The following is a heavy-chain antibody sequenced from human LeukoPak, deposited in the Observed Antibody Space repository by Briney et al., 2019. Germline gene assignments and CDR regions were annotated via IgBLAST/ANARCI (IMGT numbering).Heavy chain of an antibody. V-gene: IGHV5-51*01. CDR2: INSGDSDT. D-gene: IGHD5-12*01. CDR3: ARDRSGYDLYDAFDI. CDR1: GYSFTSYW. J-gene: IGHJ3*02. Sequence: GESLKISCEGSGYSFTSYWIGWVRQMPGKGLEWMGIINSGDSDTRYSPSFQGQVTISADKSISTAYLQWSSLKASDTAMYYCARDRSGYDLYDAFDIWGQGTMVTVSS.